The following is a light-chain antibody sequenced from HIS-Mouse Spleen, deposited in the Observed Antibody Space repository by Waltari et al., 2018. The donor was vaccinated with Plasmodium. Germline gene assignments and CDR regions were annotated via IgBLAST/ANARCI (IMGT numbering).Light chain of an antibody. CDR2: GAS. CDR3: QQYGSSPYT. J-gene: IGKJ2*01. Sequence: EIVLTQSPGTLSLSPGERATLSCRASQSVSSSYLAWYQQKPRQAPRLLIYGASSTATGIPDRFSGSGSGTDFTLTISRLEPEDFAVYYCQQYGSSPYTFGQGTKLEIK. CDR1: QSVSSSY. V-gene: IGKV3-20*01.